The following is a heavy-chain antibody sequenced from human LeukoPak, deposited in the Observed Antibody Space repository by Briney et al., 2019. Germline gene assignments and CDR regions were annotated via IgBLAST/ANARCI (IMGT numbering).Heavy chain of an antibody. J-gene: IGHJ4*02. CDR3: ARGGITIFGVVTNPDY. CDR1: GFTFDDYA. D-gene: IGHD3-3*01. Sequence: GRSLRLSCAASGFTFDDYAMHWVRQAPGKGLEWVSGISWNSGSIGYADSVKGRFTISRDNAKNSLYLQMNSLRAEDTALYYCARGGITIFGVVTNPDYWGQGTLVTVSS. CDR2: ISWNSGSI. V-gene: IGHV3-9*01.